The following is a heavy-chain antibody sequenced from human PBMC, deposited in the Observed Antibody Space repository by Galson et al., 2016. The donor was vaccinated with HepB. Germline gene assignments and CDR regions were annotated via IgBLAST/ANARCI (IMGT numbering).Heavy chain of an antibody. D-gene: IGHD5/OR15-5a*01. Sequence: SETLSLTCAVSGGSISSSDWWTWVRQPPGQGLEWIGQIFHSGRVNYTPSLASRVTISVDTSNNHFSLRLTSVNAADTALYYCARQYRVCPSDYWGQGTLVIVSA. CDR3: ARQYRVCPSDY. CDR1: GGSISSSDW. J-gene: IGHJ4*02. CDR2: IFHSGRV. V-gene: IGHV4-4*02.